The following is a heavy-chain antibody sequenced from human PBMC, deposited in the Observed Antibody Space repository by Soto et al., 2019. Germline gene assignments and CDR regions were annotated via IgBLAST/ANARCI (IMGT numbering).Heavy chain of an antibody. V-gene: IGHV1-18*01. CDR3: ARDTFRLVAPDY. CDR1: GYTFTSYG. CDR2: ISAYNGNT. D-gene: IGHD5-12*01. J-gene: IGHJ4*02. Sequence: ASVKVSCKASGYTFTSYGISWVRQAPGQGLEWMGWISAYNGNTNYAQKLQGRVTMTTDTSTSTAYVELRSLRSDDTAVYYCARDTFRLVAPDYWGQGTLVTVSS.